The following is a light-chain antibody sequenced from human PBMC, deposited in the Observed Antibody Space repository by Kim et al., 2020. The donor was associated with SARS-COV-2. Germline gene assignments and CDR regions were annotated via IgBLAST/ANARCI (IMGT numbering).Light chain of an antibody. Sequence: APGRTHRVTIGGTNVGIKAVHGYRQKQGQAPVLVLDIYSNRHRGTPARYSGSNSGNTTTLTISRGGAGDEVDYDCQLWDSNSNHWVFGRGTKLTVL. V-gene: IGLV3-21*03. CDR1: NVGIKA. CDR3: QLWDSNSNHWV. J-gene: IGLJ3*02. CDR2: IYS.